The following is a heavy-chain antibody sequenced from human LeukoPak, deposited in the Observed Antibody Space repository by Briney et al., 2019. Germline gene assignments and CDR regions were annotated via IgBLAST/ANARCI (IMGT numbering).Heavy chain of an antibody. CDR3: ARDTPYYDSSGYLYYFDY. D-gene: IGHD3-22*01. CDR1: GFTFSSYS. V-gene: IGHV3-21*01. Sequence: GGSLRLSCAASGFTFSSYSMNWVRQAPGKGLEWVSSISSSSSYIYYADSVKGRFTISRDNAKNSLYLQMSSLRAEDTAVYYCARDTPYYDSSGYLYYFDYWGQGTLVTVSS. CDR2: ISSSSSYI. J-gene: IGHJ4*02.